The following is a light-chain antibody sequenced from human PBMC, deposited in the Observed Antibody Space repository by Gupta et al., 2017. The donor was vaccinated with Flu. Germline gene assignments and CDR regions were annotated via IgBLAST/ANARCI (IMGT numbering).Light chain of an antibody. CDR3: AAWDDSLNGVV. Sequence: SVLTRPPSASGTPGQRVTISCSGKRSNIGNNYVYWYQQFPGTAPKLLIQRNDQRPSGVPDRFSGSKSGTSASLAISGLRSEDEADYHCAAWDDSLNGVVFGGGTKLTVL. V-gene: IGLV1-47*01. CDR2: RND. CDR1: RSNIGNNY. J-gene: IGLJ2*01.